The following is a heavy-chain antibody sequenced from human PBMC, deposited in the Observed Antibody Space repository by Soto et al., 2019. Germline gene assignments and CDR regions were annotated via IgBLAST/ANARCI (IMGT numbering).Heavy chain of an antibody. V-gene: IGHV3-30*18. Sequence: QVQLVESGGGVVQTGRSLRLSCAASGFTFSSYGMHWVRQAPGKGLEWVAVISYDGSNKYYADSVKGRFTISRDNSKNTLYLQMNSLRAEDTAVYYCAKSAGGWYFDLWGRGTLVTVSS. J-gene: IGHJ2*01. CDR1: GFTFSSYG. CDR2: ISYDGSNK. CDR3: AKSAGGWYFDL. D-gene: IGHD3-16*01.